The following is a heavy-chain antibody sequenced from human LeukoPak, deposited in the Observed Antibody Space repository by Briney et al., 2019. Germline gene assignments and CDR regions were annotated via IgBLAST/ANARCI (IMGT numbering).Heavy chain of an antibody. D-gene: IGHD6-6*01. Sequence: GGSVRLSCAASGFTFSSYAMSWVRQAPGEGLEWVSAISGRGGSTYYADSVKGRFTISRDNSENTLYLQMNSLRAEDTAVYYCAKKGIAARLAFDYWGQGTLVTVSS. CDR1: GFTFSSYA. J-gene: IGHJ4*02. CDR2: ISGRGGST. CDR3: AKKGIAARLAFDY. V-gene: IGHV3-23*01.